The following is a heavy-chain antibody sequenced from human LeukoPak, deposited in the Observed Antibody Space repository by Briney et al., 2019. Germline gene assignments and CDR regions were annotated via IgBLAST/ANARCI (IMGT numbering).Heavy chain of an antibody. Sequence: SETLSLTCTVSGGSISSYYWSWIRQPPGKGLEWIGYIYYSGSTNYNPSLKSRVTISVDTSKNQFPLKLSSVTAADTAVYYCARDRYSSGWYGSGAFDIWGQGTMVTVSS. V-gene: IGHV4-59*01. CDR2: IYYSGST. J-gene: IGHJ3*02. CDR1: GGSISSYY. D-gene: IGHD6-19*01. CDR3: ARDRYSSGWYGSGAFDI.